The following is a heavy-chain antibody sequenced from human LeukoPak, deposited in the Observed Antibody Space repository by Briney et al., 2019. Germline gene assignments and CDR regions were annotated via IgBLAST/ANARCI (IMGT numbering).Heavy chain of an antibody. V-gene: IGHV3-7*01. J-gene: IGHJ4*02. CDR3: ARVQGSSGPGIFEY. CDR1: GFTFSNYW. D-gene: IGHD6-19*01. Sequence: GGSLRLSCAASGFTFSNYWMSWVRQAPGKGLEWVANIKQDGSENFYVDSVKGRFTISRDNAKKSLYLQMNSLRVEDTAVYYCARVQGSSGPGIFEYWGQGTLVTVS. CDR2: IKQDGSEN.